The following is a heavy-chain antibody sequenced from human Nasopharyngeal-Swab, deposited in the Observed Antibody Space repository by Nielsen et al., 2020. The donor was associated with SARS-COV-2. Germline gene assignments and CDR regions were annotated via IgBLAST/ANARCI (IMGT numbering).Heavy chain of an antibody. V-gene: IGHV4-61*02. CDR2: IYTSGST. CDR1: GGSISSGSYY. Sequence: SETLSLTCTVSGGSISSGSYYWSWIRQPAGKGLEWIGRIYTSGSTNYNPSLKSRFTTSVDTSKNQFSLKLSSVTAADTAVYYCARDLSVAFDYWGQGTLVTVSS. D-gene: IGHD6-19*01. CDR3: ARDLSVAFDY. J-gene: IGHJ4*02.